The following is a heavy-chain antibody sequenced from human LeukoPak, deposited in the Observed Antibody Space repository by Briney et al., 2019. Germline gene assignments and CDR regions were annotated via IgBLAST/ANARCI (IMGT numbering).Heavy chain of an antibody. CDR2: IFSSEST. D-gene: IGHD2/OR15-2a*01. CDR1: GVSMSNYY. CDR3: ARDDTDSPTFDY. J-gene: IGHJ4*02. Sequence: SETLSLTCSVSGVSMSNYYWSWIRQPAGKGLEWLGRIFSSESTHYNPSLNGRVTMSFDTSNSQFSVRLTSVTAADTAVYYCARDDTDSPTFDYWGQGILVTVSS. V-gene: IGHV4-4*07.